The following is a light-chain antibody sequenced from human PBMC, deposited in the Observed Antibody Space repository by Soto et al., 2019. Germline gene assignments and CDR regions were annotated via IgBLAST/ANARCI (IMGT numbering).Light chain of an antibody. CDR1: SSNIGAGYG. Sequence: QAVVTQPPSVSGAPGQRVTISCTGSSSNIGAGYGVHWYQQLPGTAPKLLIYINNNRPSGVPDRFSGSKSGTSASLTITGLQPEDEADYYCQSYDSSLSAPVVFGGGTKVTVL. J-gene: IGLJ2*01. CDR3: QSYDSSLSAPVV. V-gene: IGLV1-40*01. CDR2: INN.